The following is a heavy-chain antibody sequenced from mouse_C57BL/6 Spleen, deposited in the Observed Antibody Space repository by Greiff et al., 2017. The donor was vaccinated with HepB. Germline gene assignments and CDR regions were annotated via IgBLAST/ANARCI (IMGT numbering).Heavy chain of an antibody. CDR2: IYPYNGVS. CDR3: ARSDWDSYYYAMDY. J-gene: IGHJ4*01. V-gene: IGHV1-31*01. D-gene: IGHD4-1*01. Sequence: DVKLVESGPELVKPGASVKISCKASGYSFTGYYMHWVKQSHGNILDWIGYIYPYNGVSSYNQKFKGKATLTVDKSSSTAYMELRSLTSEDSAVYYCARSDWDSYYYAMDYWGQGTSVTVSS. CDR1: GYSFTGYY.